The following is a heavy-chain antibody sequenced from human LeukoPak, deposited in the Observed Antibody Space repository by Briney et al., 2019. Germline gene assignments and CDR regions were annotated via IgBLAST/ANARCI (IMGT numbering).Heavy chain of an antibody. CDR3: AIMRRPHYDILTGYYEAAGIFDY. V-gene: IGHV1-8*01. Sequence: GASVKVSCKASGYTFTSYDINWVRQATGQGLEWMGWMNPNSGNTGYAQKFQGRVTMTRNTSISTAYMELSSLRSEDTAVYYCAIMRRPHYDILTGYYEAAGIFDYWGQGTLVTVSS. CDR2: MNPNSGNT. D-gene: IGHD3-9*01. J-gene: IGHJ4*02. CDR1: GYTFTSYD.